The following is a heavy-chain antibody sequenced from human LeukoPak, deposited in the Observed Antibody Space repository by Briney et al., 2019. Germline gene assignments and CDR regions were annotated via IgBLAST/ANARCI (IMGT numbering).Heavy chain of an antibody. CDR1: GFTFSSYE. CDR2: ISSSGSAI. J-gene: IGHJ4*02. Sequence: GGSLRLSCAASGFTFSSYEMTWVRQAPGKGLEWISYISSSGSAIYCADSVKGRFTISRDNAKNSLYLQMNSLRAEDTAVYYCARDYNFDYWGQGTLVTVSS. V-gene: IGHV3-48*03. CDR3: ARDYNFDY.